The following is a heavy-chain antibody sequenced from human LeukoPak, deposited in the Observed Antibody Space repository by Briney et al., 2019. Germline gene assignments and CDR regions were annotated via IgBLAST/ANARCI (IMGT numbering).Heavy chain of an antibody. Sequence: PGGSLRLSCAASGFTFSSYWMHWVRQAPGKGLVWVSRINSDGSSTSYADSVKGRFTISRDNAKNTLYLQMNSLRAEDTAVYYCAREDSNYVRFDYRGQGTLVTVSS. CDR2: INSDGSST. D-gene: IGHD4-11*01. CDR3: AREDSNYVRFDY. V-gene: IGHV3-74*01. CDR1: GFTFSSYW. J-gene: IGHJ4*02.